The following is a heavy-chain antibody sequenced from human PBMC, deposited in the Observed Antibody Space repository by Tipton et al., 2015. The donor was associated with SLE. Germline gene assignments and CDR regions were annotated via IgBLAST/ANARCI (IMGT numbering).Heavy chain of an antibody. CDR1: GYSFTSYW. CDR2: IYPGDSDT. D-gene: IGHD5-12*01. CDR3: ARSVWWLPPDHYYYMDV. Sequence: QSGPEVKKPGESLKISCKDSGYSFTSYWIGWVRQMPGKGLEWMGIIYPGDSDTRYSPSFQGQVTISADKSISTAYLQWSSLKASDTAMYYCARSVWWLPPDHYYYMDVWGKGTTVTASS. V-gene: IGHV5-51*03. J-gene: IGHJ6*03.